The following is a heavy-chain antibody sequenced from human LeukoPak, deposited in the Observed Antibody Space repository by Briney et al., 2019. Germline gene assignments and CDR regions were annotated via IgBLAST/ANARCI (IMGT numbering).Heavy chain of an antibody. CDR1: GYTFTGYY. J-gene: IGHJ6*02. Sequence: ASVKVSCKASGYTFTGYYMHWVRQAPGQGLERMGWINPNSGGTNYAQKFQGWVTMTRDTSISTAYLELSRLRSDDTAVYYCARDLVRYSSGWDYYYYGMDVWGQGTTVTVSS. CDR2: INPNSGGT. CDR3: ARDLVRYSSGWDYYYYGMDV. V-gene: IGHV1-2*04. D-gene: IGHD6-19*01.